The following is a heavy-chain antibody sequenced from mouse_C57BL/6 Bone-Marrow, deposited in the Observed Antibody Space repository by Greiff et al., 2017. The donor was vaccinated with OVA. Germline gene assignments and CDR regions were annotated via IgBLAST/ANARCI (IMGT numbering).Heavy chain of an antibody. CDR1: GFTFSSYA. CDR2: ISDGGSYT. CDR3: ARVDGYHWYFDV. J-gene: IGHJ1*03. Sequence: EVMLVESGGGLVKPGGSLKLSCAASGFTFSSYAMSWVRQTPEKRLEWVATISDGGSYTYYPDNVKGRFTISRDNAKNNLYLQMSHLKSEDTAMDYCARVDGYHWYFDVWGTGTTVTVSS. V-gene: IGHV5-4*03. D-gene: IGHD2-3*01.